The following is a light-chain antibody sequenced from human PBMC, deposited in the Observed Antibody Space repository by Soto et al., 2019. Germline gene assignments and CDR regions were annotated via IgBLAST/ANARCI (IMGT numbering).Light chain of an antibody. J-gene: IGLJ1*01. CDR2: SNN. Sequence: QSVLTQPPSASGTPGQSVTISCSGSSSNIGSNTVNWYQQLPGTAPKLLIYSNNQRPSGVPDRFSGSKSGTSASLAISGLQSEDEADYYCAAWDDSLKGVFGTGTKLTVL. CDR1: SSNIGSNT. CDR3: AAWDDSLKGV. V-gene: IGLV1-44*01.